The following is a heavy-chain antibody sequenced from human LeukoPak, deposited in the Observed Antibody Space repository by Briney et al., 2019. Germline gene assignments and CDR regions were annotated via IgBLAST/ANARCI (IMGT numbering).Heavy chain of an antibody. CDR1: GFTFNSYS. V-gene: IGHV3-48*04. D-gene: IGHD3-3*01. CDR3: ARNLIKGFYGAMGY. J-gene: IGHJ4*02. CDR2: ITSSSGTI. Sequence: GGSLRLSCAASGFTFNSYSMNWVRQAPGKGLEWVSYITSSSGTIYYADSVKGRFTISRDNAKNSLYLQMNSLRAEDTAVYYCARNLIKGFYGAMGYWGQGTLVTVSS.